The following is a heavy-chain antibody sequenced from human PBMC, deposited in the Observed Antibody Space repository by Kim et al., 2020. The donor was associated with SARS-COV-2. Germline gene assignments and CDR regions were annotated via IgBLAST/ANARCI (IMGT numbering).Heavy chain of an antibody. CDR3: ARLRKSGSYYYFDY. J-gene: IGHJ4*02. V-gene: IGHV1-18*01. Sequence: AQKFQGRVNMTTDTSTTTAYMDLRNLTSDDTAIYYCARLRKSGSYYYFDYWGQGTLVTVSS. D-gene: IGHD3-10*01.